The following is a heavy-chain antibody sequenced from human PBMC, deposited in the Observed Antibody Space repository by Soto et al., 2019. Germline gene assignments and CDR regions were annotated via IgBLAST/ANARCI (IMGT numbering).Heavy chain of an antibody. D-gene: IGHD3-10*01. J-gene: IGHJ5*02. CDR2: SDSNGDKT. CDR1: GFTFDDYG. V-gene: IGHV3-20*01. Sequence: EVQLVESGGGVVWPGGSLRLSCAASGFTFDDYGMSLVRQVPGKGLEWVSGSDSNGDKTGYEDFVKGRFTISRDNAKNYLYLQMNSLRVEDTALHHCAREYGAGSSHPWFDPWGQGTLVTVS. CDR3: AREYGAGSSHPWFDP.